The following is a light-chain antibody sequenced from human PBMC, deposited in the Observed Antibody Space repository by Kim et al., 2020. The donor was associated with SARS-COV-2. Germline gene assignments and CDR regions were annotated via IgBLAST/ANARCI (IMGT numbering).Light chain of an antibody. CDR2: GAS. Sequence: TMMTQSPATLSVSPGETATLSCRASQNVRTYLAWYQQKPGQAPRLLIYGASTRATGIPARFSGSGSGTEFTLTISSLQSEDFAVYYCHQYNHWPPNTFGQGTKLEI. CDR3: HQYNHWPPNT. J-gene: IGKJ2*01. V-gene: IGKV3-15*01. CDR1: QNVRTY.